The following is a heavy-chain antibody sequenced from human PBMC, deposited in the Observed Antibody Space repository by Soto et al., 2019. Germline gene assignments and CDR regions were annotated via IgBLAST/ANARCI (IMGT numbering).Heavy chain of an antibody. V-gene: IGHV1-18*01. J-gene: IGHJ4*02. CDR1: VYTFTSNG. CDR3: ARSIAAAVDFDY. D-gene: IGHD6-13*01. Sequence: QVQLVRSGAEGKKPGAPVKVSCKASVYTFTSNGISGVRQAPGKGLEWMGCISAYNGNTNYAQKLQGRVTMTTDTSTSTAYMELRSLISDDTAVYYCARSIAAAVDFDYWGQGTLVTVSS. CDR2: ISAYNGNT.